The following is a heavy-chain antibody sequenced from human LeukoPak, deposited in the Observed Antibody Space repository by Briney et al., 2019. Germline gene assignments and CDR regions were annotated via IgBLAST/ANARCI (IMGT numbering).Heavy chain of an antibody. CDR1: GGSISSYY. V-gene: IGHV4-59*01. D-gene: IGHD3-10*01. CDR2: IYYSGST. CDR3: ARDGRRGFGTRAFDI. J-gene: IGHJ3*02. Sequence: SETLSLTCTVSGGSISSYYWSRIRQPPGKGLEWIGYIYYSGSTNYNPSLKSRVTISVDTSKNQFSLKLSSVTAADTAVYYCARDGRRGFGTRAFDIWGQGTMVTVSS.